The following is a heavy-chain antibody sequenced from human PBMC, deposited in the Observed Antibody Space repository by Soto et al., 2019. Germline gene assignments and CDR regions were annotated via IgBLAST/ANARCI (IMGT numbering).Heavy chain of an antibody. CDR2: ISYDGSNK. Sequence: GGSLRLSCAASGFTFSSYAMHWVRQAQGKGLEWVAVISYDGSNKYYADSVKGRFTISRDNSKNTLYLQMNSLRAEDTAVYYCARDSEETAFDYWGQGTLVTVSS. J-gene: IGHJ4*02. V-gene: IGHV3-30-3*01. D-gene: IGHD2-21*02. CDR3: ARDSEETAFDY. CDR1: GFTFSSYA.